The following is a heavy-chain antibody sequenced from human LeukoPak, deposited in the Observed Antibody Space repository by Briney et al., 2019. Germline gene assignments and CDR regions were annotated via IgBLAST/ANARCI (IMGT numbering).Heavy chain of an antibody. J-gene: IGHJ4*02. CDR1: GFSFRSYG. CDR2: ISYEGSNE. CDR3: AKGKEWELPLPFDY. Sequence: PGGSLRLSCAASGFSFRSYGMHWVRQAPGKGLEWVAVISYEGSNEYYADSVKGRFTISRDNSKNTLYLQMTSLRAEDTAVYYCAKGKEWELPLPFDYWGKGTLVTVSS. V-gene: IGHV3-30*18. D-gene: IGHD1-26*01.